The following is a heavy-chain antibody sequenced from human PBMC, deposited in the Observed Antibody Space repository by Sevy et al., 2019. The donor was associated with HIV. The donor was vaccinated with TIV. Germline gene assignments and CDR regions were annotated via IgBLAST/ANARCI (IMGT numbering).Heavy chain of an antibody. CDR3: AKRYSGIYYIAYDAFDM. J-gene: IGHJ3*02. D-gene: IGHD1-26*01. Sequence: GGSLRLSCVTSGFTFRNHAMHWVRQAPGKGLEWVAVISSDGAIKYYEDSVKGRCTFSRDNSKSTHYLQMNSLRPEDTAMSYCAKRYSGIYYIAYDAFDMWGQGTMVTVSS. CDR1: GFTFRNHA. CDR2: ISSDGAIK. V-gene: IGHV3-30-3*02.